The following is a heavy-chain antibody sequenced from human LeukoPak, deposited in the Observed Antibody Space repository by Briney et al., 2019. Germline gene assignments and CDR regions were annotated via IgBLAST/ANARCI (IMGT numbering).Heavy chain of an antibody. CDR3: AQAPVDGYNLFDY. J-gene: IGHJ4*02. Sequence: GGSLRLSCAASGFTFSSYAMSWVRQAPGKGLEWVSAISGSGGSTYYADSVKGRFTISRDNSKNTLYLQMNSLRAEDTAVYYCAQAPVDGYNLFDYWGQGTLVTVSS. V-gene: IGHV3-23*01. CDR2: ISGSGGST. CDR1: GFTFSSYA. D-gene: IGHD5-24*01.